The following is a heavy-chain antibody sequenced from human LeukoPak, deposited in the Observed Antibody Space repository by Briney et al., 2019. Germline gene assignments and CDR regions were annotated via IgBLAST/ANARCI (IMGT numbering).Heavy chain of an antibody. CDR1: GYTFTGYY. V-gene: IGHV1-2*02. D-gene: IGHD6-25*01. CDR2: INPNSGGA. CDR3: ARRAVYYYYGMDV. Sequence: ASVKVSCKASGYTFTGYYIHWVRQGPGQGLEWMGWINPNSGGANYAQKFQGGVTMARDTSISTAYMELTRLNSDDTAVYYCARRAVYYYYGMDVWGQGSTVTVSS. J-gene: IGHJ6*02.